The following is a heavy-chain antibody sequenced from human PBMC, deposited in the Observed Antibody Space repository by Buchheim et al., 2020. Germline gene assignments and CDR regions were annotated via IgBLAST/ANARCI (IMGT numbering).Heavy chain of an antibody. Sequence: EVQLLESGGGLVQRGGSLRLSCAASGFTFSNYAVNWVRQAPGKGLEWVSGISGRGESTYYADSVKGRFTIYRENSKNTLYLQMNSLRAEDTAVYYCAKDRKAYYYDTSAYYPHFDYWGQGTL. J-gene: IGHJ4*02. V-gene: IGHV3-23*01. D-gene: IGHD3-22*01. CDR3: AKDRKAYYYDTSAYYPHFDY. CDR1: GFTFSNYA. CDR2: ISGRGEST.